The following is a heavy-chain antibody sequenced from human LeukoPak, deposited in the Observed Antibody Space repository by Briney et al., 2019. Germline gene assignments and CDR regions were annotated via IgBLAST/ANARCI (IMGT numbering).Heavy chain of an antibody. CDR3: SSSRGYCSSTSCPCDY. J-gene: IGHJ4*02. Sequence: ASVKLSCKASGYTFTSYDINWVRQATGQGLEWMGWMNPNSGNTGYAQKYKGRVTMTRNTSISTAYIELSSLRSEDTAVYYCSSSRGYCSSTSCPCDYWGQGTLVTVSS. CDR2: MNPNSGNT. D-gene: IGHD2-2*01. V-gene: IGHV1-8*01. CDR1: GYTFTSYD.